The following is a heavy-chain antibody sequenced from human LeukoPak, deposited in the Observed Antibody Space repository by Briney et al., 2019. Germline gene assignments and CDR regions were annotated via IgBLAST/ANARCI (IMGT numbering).Heavy chain of an antibody. J-gene: IGHJ4*02. V-gene: IGHV4-34*01. CDR3: ARDRFSSSWYRMGYFDY. CDR1: GGSFSGYY. CDR2: INHSGST. D-gene: IGHD6-13*01. Sequence: SETPSLTCAVYGGSFSGYYWSWIRQPPGKGLEWIGEINHSGSTNYNPSLKSRVTMSVDTSKNQFSLKLSSVTAADTAVYYCARDRFSSSWYRMGYFDYWGQGTLVTVSS.